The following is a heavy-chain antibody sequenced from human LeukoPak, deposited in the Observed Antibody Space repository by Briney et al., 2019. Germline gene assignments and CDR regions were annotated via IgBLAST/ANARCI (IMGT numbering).Heavy chain of an antibody. CDR3: ARASRRGYSYRFDP. CDR1: GGSFSGYY. J-gene: IGHJ5*02. Sequence: PSETLSLTCAVYGGSFSGYYWRWIRQPPGKVLEWIGEINHSGSTNYNPSLKSRVTISVDTSKNQFSLKLSSVTAADTAVYYCARASRRGYSYRFDPWGQGTLVTVSS. D-gene: IGHD5-18*01. CDR2: INHSGST. V-gene: IGHV4-34*01.